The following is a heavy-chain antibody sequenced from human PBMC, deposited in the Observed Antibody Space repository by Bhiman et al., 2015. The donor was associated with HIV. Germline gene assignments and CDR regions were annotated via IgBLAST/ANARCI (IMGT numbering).Heavy chain of an antibody. J-gene: IGHJ2*01. CDR2: ISSSSSSI. CDR1: GFSFSTYT. CDR3: ASLGYFDL. V-gene: IGHV3-21*01. Sequence: EVQLVESGGGLVKPGGSLRLSCTASGFSFSTYTMNWVRQAPGKGLEWVSSISSSSSSIYYADSVKGRFTISRDNAKNSLYLQMNSLRAEDTAVYYCASLGYFDLWGRGTLVTVSS.